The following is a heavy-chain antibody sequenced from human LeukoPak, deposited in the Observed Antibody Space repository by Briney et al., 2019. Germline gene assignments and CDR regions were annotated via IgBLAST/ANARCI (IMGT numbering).Heavy chain of an antibody. Sequence: GSLRLSCAASGFTFSSYWMNWVRQAPGKGLEWVANIKQDGSEKHYVDSVKGRFTISRDNAKNSLSLQMNSLRAEDTAVYLCAGGGGFLIDSWGQGTLVTVSS. J-gene: IGHJ4*02. CDR1: GFTFSSYW. V-gene: IGHV3-7*01. D-gene: IGHD2/OR15-2a*01. CDR2: IKQDGSEK. CDR3: AGGGGFLIDS.